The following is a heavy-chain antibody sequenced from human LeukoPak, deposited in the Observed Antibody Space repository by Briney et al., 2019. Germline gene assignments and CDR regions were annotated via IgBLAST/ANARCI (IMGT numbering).Heavy chain of an antibody. Sequence: GESLQISCKGSGYSFTSYWISWVRRMPGKGPEWMGTIDPSDSYTKYGPSFQGQVTISADKSISTAYLQWTSLKASDTAMYYCARHAEIVASFDYWGQGTLVTVSS. D-gene: IGHD5-12*01. CDR1: GYSFTSYW. J-gene: IGHJ4*02. V-gene: IGHV5-10-1*04. CDR2: IDPSDSYT. CDR3: ARHAEIVASFDY.